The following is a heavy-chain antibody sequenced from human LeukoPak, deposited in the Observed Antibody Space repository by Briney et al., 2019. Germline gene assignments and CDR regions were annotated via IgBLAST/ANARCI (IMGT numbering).Heavy chain of an antibody. J-gene: IGHJ4*02. CDR3: ARSYDSSGLDDY. Sequence: SETLSLTCTVSGGSISSYYWSWIRQPPGKGLEWIGYIYYSGSTNYNPSLKSRVTISVDTSKNQFSLKLSSVTAADTAVYYCARSYDSSGLDDYWGQGTLVTVSS. CDR1: GGSISSYY. D-gene: IGHD3-22*01. V-gene: IGHV4-59*08. CDR2: IYYSGST.